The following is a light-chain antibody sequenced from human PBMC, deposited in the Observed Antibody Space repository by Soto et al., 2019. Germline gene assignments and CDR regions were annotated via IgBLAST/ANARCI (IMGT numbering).Light chain of an antibody. CDR1: QSISSW. V-gene: IGKV1-5*01. Sequence: DIQMTQSPSTLSASVGDRVTITCRASQSISSWLAWYQQKPGKAPKLLIYDASSLESGVPSRFTGSGSGTEFTLTINSLEPHDFATYYCQQYNSYSFSFGPGTKVDIK. CDR3: QQYNSYSFS. CDR2: DAS. J-gene: IGKJ3*01.